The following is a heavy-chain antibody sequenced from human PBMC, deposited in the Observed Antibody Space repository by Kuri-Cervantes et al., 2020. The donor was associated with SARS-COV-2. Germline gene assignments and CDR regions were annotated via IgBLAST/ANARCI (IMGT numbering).Heavy chain of an antibody. CDR2: FDPEYGEI. V-gene: IGHV1-24*01. CDR3: ATVDYDSYGYSWHFDS. J-gene: IGHJ4*01. D-gene: IGHD3-22*01. CDR1: GYTLTELS. Sequence: ASGKVSCKVSGYTLTELSMHWVRQAPGKGLEWMGGFDPEYGEIVYAQKFQGRVTMTEDTSTDTEYMELISLRSDDTAVYYCATVDYDSYGYSWHFDSWGHGTLVTVSS.